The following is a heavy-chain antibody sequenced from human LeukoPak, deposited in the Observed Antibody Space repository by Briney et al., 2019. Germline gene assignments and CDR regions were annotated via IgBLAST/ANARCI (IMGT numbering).Heavy chain of an antibody. CDR1: GGSISSSSYY. V-gene: IGHV4-39*07. D-gene: IGHD6-19*01. CDR3: ASVMAGTGAFDI. Sequence: SETLSLTCTVSGGSISSSSYYWGWIRQPPGKGQEWIGSIYYSGSTYYNPSLKSRVTISVDTSKNQFSLKLSSVTAADTAVYYCASVMAGTGAFDIWGQGTMVTVSS. J-gene: IGHJ3*02. CDR2: IYYSGST.